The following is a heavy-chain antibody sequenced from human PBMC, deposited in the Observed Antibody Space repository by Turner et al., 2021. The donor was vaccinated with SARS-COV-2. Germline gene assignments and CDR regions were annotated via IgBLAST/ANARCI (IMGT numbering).Heavy chain of an antibody. CDR2: SDDRGST. CDR3: GSGGFIWFGA. Sequence: QLQLQESGPGLVKPAATLSLTCAVSGASISRSSDYWGWIRQPPGKGLEWIGNSDDRGSTYYNPSLKSRLTIFVDTSKNQVSLKMTSVTAADTAVYYCGSGGFIWFGAWGQGTLVTVSS. CDR1: GASISRSSDY. J-gene: IGHJ5*02. V-gene: IGHV4-39*01. D-gene: IGHD5-12*01.